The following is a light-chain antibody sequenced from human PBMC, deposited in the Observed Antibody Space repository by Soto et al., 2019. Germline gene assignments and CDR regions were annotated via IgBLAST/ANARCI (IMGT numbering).Light chain of an antibody. V-gene: IGKV3-20*01. CDR1: QIVSSSY. CDR3: QQYGSSPWT. Sequence: EIVLTESPGTLSLSPLERASLSCRSSQIVSSSYLAWYQQKPGQAPRLLIYGASSRATGIPDRFSGSGSGTDFTLTISRLEPEDFAVYYCQQYGSSPWTFGQGTKVDIK. CDR2: GAS. J-gene: IGKJ1*01.